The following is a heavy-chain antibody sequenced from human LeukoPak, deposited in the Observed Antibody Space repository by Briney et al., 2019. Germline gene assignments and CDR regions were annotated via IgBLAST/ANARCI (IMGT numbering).Heavy chain of an antibody. CDR1: GGSISSYY. CDR2: IYYSGST. CDR3: ARTFEVGSYYDY. Sequence: SETLSLTCTVSGGSISSYYWSWIRQPPGKGLEWIGYIYYSGSTYYNPSLKSRVTISVDTSKNQFSLKLSSVTGADTAVYYCARTFEVGSYYDYWGQGTLVTVSS. D-gene: IGHD3-9*01. V-gene: IGHV4-59*08. J-gene: IGHJ4*02.